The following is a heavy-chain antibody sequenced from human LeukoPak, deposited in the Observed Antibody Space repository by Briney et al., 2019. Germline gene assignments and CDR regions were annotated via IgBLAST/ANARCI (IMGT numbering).Heavy chain of an antibody. J-gene: IGHJ3*02. CDR3: ARRHYGSGSYYNDDAFDI. D-gene: IGHD3-10*01. CDR1: GGSISSYY. CDR2: IYYSGST. V-gene: IGHV4-59*01. Sequence: SETLSLTCTVSGGSISSYYWSWIRQPPGKGLEWIGYIYYSGSTNYNPSLKSRVTISVDTSKNQLSLKLSSVTAADTAVYYCARRHYGSGSYYNDDAFDIWGQGTMVTVSS.